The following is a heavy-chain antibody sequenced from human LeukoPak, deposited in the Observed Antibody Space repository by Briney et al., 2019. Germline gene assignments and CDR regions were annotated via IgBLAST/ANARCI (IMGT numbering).Heavy chain of an antibody. J-gene: IGHJ6*03. CDR1: GFTFSSYW. CDR2: INSDGSST. Sequence: GGSLRLSCAASGFTFSSYWMHWVRQAPGKGLVWVSRINSDGSSTSYADSVKGRFTISRDNAKNSLYLQMNSLRAEDTAVYYCARGWDIVLVVYAYMDVWGKGTTVTVSS. D-gene: IGHD2-8*02. CDR3: ARGWDIVLVVYAYMDV. V-gene: IGHV3-74*01.